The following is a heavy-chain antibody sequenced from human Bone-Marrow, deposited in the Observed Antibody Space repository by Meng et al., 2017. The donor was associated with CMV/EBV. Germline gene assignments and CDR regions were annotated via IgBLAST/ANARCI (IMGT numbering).Heavy chain of an antibody. Sequence: SVTLSLTCAVYGGSFSGYYWSWIRQPPGKGLEWIGEINHSGSTNYNPSLKSRVTISVDTSKNQFSLKLRSVTAADTAVYYCARLGYNWNYYYYYGMDVWGQRTTVTVSS. V-gene: IGHV4-34*01. CDR2: INHSGST. D-gene: IGHD1-20*01. CDR3: ARLGYNWNYYYYYGMDV. J-gene: IGHJ6*02. CDR1: GGSFSGYY.